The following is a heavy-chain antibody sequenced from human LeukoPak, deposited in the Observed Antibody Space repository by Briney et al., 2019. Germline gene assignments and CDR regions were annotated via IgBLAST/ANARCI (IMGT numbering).Heavy chain of an antibody. J-gene: IGHJ3*02. CDR2: IYYSGST. Sequence: PSETLSLTCTVSGGSISSSSYYWGWIRQPPGKGLEWIGSIYYSGSTYYNPSLKSRVTISVDTSKNQFSLKLSSVTAADTAVYYCARVSRPYYYDSSGYFLPRAFDIWGQGTMVTVSS. CDR3: ARVSRPYYYDSSGYFLPRAFDI. CDR1: GGSISSSSYY. D-gene: IGHD3-22*01. V-gene: IGHV4-39*07.